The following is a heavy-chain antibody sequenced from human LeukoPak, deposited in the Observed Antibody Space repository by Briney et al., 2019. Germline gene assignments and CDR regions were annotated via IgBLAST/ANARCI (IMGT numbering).Heavy chain of an antibody. Sequence: ASVTVSCSSSASTFTIYYIRLVRQAPGPGLGWMGVINPSGGSTSYAQNLQGRLTMTRDTSTNTVYMELSSLRFEDTAVYYCARDLCGGDCYSEDVFDIWGQGTMVTVSS. CDR3: ARDLCGGDCYSEDVFDI. V-gene: IGHV1-46*01. D-gene: IGHD2-21*02. CDR1: ASTFTIYY. CDR2: INPSGGST. J-gene: IGHJ3*02.